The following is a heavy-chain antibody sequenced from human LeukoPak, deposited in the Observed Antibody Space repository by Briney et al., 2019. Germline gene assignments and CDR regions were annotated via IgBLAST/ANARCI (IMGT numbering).Heavy chain of an antibody. Sequence: SVKVSCKASGGTFSSYAISWVRQAPGQGLEWMGGIIPIFGTANYAQKFQGRVTITADESTSTAYMELSSLRSEDTAVYYCARASSSTSFNHYYYMGVWGKGTTVTISS. CDR2: IIPIFGTA. CDR3: ARASSSTSFNHYYYMGV. V-gene: IGHV1-69*01. J-gene: IGHJ6*03. CDR1: GGTFSSYA. D-gene: IGHD2-2*01.